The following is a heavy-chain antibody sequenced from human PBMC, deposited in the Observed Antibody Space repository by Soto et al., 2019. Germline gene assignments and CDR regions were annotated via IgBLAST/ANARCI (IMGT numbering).Heavy chain of an antibody. J-gene: IGHJ4*02. CDR1: GYTFTSYG. Sequence: QVQLVQSGAEVKKPGASVKVSCKASGYTFTSYGISWVRQAPGQGLEWMGWISAYNGNTNYAQTLQGRVTMTTDTSTSTAYMELRSLRSDDTAVYYCARDQPQYYYDSSGYCDYWGQGTLVTVSS. CDR2: ISAYNGNT. D-gene: IGHD3-22*01. CDR3: ARDQPQYYYDSSGYCDY. V-gene: IGHV1-18*01.